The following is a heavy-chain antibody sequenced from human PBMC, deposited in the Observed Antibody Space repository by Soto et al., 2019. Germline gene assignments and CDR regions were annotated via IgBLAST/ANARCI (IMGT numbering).Heavy chain of an antibody. CDR3: VRGYCTTSPCSGDFQF. V-gene: IGHV1-46*01. Sequence: QVQLVQSGAELKKPGASVKVACKASGYKFTTYFIHWVRQAPGQGLEWMGMIHPSGDTGYAQKFRGRVTMTIDTSTTTAYMELRNLTDEETAVYFSVRGYCTTSPCSGDFQFWGQGTLVTVSS. CDR1: GYKFTTYF. J-gene: IGHJ1*01. D-gene: IGHD2-15*01. CDR2: IHPSGDT.